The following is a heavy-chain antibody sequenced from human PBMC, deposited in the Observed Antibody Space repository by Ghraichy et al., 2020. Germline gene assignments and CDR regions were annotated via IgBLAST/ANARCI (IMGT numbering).Heavy chain of an antibody. CDR3: ARAPIVATSRVYFDY. D-gene: IGHD5-12*01. CDR2: IYYSGST. V-gene: IGHV4-59*01. Sequence: SETLSLTCTVSGGSISSYYWSWIRQPPGKGLEWIGYIYYSGSTNYNPSLKSRVTISVDTSKNQFSLKLSSVTAADTAVYYCARAPIVATSRVYFDYWGQGTLVTVSS. CDR1: GGSISSYY. J-gene: IGHJ4*02.